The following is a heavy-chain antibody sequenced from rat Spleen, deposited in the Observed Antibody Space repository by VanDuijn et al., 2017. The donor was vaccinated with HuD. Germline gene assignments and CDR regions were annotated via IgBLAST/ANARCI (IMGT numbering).Heavy chain of an antibody. J-gene: IGHJ3*01. CDR3: TTKGWAY. D-gene: IGHD1-12*02. V-gene: IGHV5-19*01. CDR1: GFTVSDFG. Sequence: EVQLVESGGGLVQPGRSLKLSCAASGFTVSDFGFHWIRQAPPKGLEWVASISPSGDITYYRDSVKGRFTISRDNTKNTLYLQMDSLRSEDTATYYCTTKGWAYWGQGTLVTVSS. CDR2: ISPSGDIT.